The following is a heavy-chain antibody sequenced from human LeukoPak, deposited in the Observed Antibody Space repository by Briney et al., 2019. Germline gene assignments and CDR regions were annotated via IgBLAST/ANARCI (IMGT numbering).Heavy chain of an antibody. V-gene: IGHV3-23*01. CDR2: ISGSGGST. CDR1: GFTFSSYA. CDR3: AKDREGYSSGWFGDY. D-gene: IGHD6-19*01. J-gene: IGHJ4*02. Sequence: PGGSLRLSCAASGFTFSSYAMSRVRQAPGKGLEWVSAISGSGGSTYYADSVKGRFTISRDNSKNTLYLQMNSLRAEDTAVYYCAKDREGYSSGWFGDYWGQGTLVTVSS.